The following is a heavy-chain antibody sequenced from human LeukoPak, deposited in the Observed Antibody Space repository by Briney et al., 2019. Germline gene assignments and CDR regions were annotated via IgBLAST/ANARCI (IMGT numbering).Heavy chain of an antibody. CDR1: GYTFTGYY. D-gene: IGHD3-3*01. CDR3: ARVRFLEWLLDS. V-gene: IGHV1-2*04. J-gene: IGHJ5*02. Sequence: ASVKVSCKASGYTFTGYYMHWVRQAPGQGLEWMGWINPNSGGTNYAQKFQGWVTMTRDTSISTAYTELSRLRSDDTAVYYCARVRFLEWLLDSWGQGTLVTVSS. CDR2: INPNSGGT.